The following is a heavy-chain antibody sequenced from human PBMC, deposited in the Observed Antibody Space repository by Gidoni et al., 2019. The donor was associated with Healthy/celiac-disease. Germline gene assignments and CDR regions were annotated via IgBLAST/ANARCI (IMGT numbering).Heavy chain of an antibody. V-gene: IGHV3-23*01. CDR2: ISGSGGST. CDR1: GFTFSSYA. J-gene: IGHJ4*02. Sequence: EVQLLESGGGLVQPGGSLRLSCAASGFTFSSYAMSWVRQAPGKGLEWVSAISGSGGSTYYADSVKGRFTISRDNSKNTLYLQMNSLRAEDTAVYYCAKVGSDTLRFLEWLPGYWGQGTLVTVSS. CDR3: AKVGSDTLRFLEWLPGY. D-gene: IGHD3-3*01.